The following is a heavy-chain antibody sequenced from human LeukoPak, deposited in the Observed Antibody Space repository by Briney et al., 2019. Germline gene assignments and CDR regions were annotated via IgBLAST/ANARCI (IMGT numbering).Heavy chain of an antibody. J-gene: IGHJ4*02. CDR1: GGSISSGGYS. CDR2: IYHSGSS. V-gene: IGHV4-30-2*01. CDR3: ARASQLLFNY. Sequence: SQTLSLTCAVSGGSISSGGYSWRWIRQPPGTGLEWIGYIYHSGSSYYNPSLKSRVTISVDRSKNQFSLKLSSVTAADTAVYYCARASQLLFNYWGQGTLATVSS. D-gene: IGHD2-2*01.